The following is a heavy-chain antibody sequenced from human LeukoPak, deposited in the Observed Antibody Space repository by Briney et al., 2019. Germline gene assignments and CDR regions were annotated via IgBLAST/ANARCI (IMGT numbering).Heavy chain of an antibody. CDR1: GFTVSSNY. V-gene: IGHV3-53*01. J-gene: IGHJ6*02. CDR2: IYSGGST. D-gene: IGHD2-15*01. CDR3: AREGYCSGGTCYSRLYYGMDV. Sequence: GGSLRLSCAASGFTVSSNYMIWVRQAPGKGLEWVSVIYSGGSTYYADSVKGRFTISRDNSKNTLHLQMNSLRAEDTAVYYCAREGYCSGGTCYSRLYYGMDVWGQGTTVTVSS.